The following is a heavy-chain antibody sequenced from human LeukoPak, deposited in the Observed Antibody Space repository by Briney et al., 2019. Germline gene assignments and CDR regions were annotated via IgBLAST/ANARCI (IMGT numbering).Heavy chain of an antibody. V-gene: IGHV3-21*01. CDR1: GFTFSSYS. CDR3: ARDPKSCSSTSCQGDY. D-gene: IGHD2-2*01. CDR2: ISSSSSYI. Sequence: GGSLRLSCAASGFTFSSYSMNWVRQVPGKGLEWVSSISSSSSYIYYADSVKGRFTISRDNAKNSLYLQMNSLRAEDTAVYYCARDPKSCSSTSCQGDYWGQGTLVTVSS. J-gene: IGHJ4*02.